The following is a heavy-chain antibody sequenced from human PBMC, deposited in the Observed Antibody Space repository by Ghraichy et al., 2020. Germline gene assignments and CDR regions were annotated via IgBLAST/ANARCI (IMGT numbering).Heavy chain of an antibody. Sequence: GGSLNISCVGSGLSFSSYSMNWVRQSPGKGLEWVSYITSSGSFKSYAESVKGRFTISRDNAHNSLYLHMNSLRDEDTAVYFCARGSKVVRFFYYDGMDVWGQGTTVTVSS. CDR3: ARGSKVVRFFYYDGMDV. J-gene: IGHJ6*02. D-gene: IGHD4-23*01. CDR2: ITSSGSFK. CDR1: GLSFSSYS. V-gene: IGHV3-48*02.